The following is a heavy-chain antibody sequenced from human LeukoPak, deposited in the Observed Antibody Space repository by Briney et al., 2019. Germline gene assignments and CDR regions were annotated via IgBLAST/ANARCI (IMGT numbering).Heavy chain of an antibody. Sequence: GGSLRLSCAASGFTFSSSAMTWVRQAPGKGLEWVSSISDSGGSTLYADSVKGRFTISRDNSENTLSLQMNSLRAEDTAVYYCANEDGNSGDAFDIWGQGTMVTVSS. D-gene: IGHD4-23*01. CDR1: GFTFSSSA. CDR2: ISDSGGST. CDR3: ANEDGNSGDAFDI. J-gene: IGHJ3*02. V-gene: IGHV3-23*01.